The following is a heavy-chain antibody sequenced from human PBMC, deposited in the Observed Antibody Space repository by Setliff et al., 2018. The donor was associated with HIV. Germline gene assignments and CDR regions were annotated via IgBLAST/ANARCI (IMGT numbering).Heavy chain of an antibody. V-gene: IGHV1-69*13. J-gene: IGHJ3*02. CDR1: GGTLSNYV. D-gene: IGHD6-13*01. CDR2: IIPMYNIP. Sequence: ASVKVSCKSSGGTLSNYVITWVRQAPGQGLEWMGMIIPMYNIPAYAQKFQGRVTFTADESTSTAYMELSSLSSEDTAVYYCARDQTGVAAAAFGGGSAWSDEGFDIWGQGTMVTVSS. CDR3: ARDQTGVAAAAFGGGSAWSDEGFDI.